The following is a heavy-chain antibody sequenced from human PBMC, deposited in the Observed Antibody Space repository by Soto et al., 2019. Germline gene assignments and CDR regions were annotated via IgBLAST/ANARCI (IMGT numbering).Heavy chain of an antibody. V-gene: IGHV3-23*01. J-gene: IGHJ4*02. CDR2: LSGTGGTT. Sequence: EVQLLESGGNLVQPGGSLRLSCAASGFAFSSYAMTWVRQAPGKGLEWVSALSGTGGTTYSADSVRGRFTIARDNSKNTLYLQMNGLSPEDSAIYYCAKFTVGTGGSSGWPWFLDSWGQGTLVTVSS. CDR3: AKFTVGTGGSSGWPWFLDS. D-gene: IGHD6-25*01. CDR1: GFAFSSYA.